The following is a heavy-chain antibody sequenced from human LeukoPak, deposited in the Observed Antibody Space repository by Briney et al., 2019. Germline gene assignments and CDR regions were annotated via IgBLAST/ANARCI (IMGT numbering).Heavy chain of an antibody. Sequence: SETLSLTCTVSGDSTSSSTYYWDWIRQAPGKGLEWIGNIYDSGTTHYNPSLKSRVTISVDTSKNQFSLKLNSVTAADTAIYYCATHRRSGSGGSENAFDIWGQGTMVTVSS. V-gene: IGHV4-39*01. CDR3: ATHRRSGSGGSENAFDI. CDR1: GDSTSSSTYY. J-gene: IGHJ3*02. D-gene: IGHD5-12*01. CDR2: IYDSGTT.